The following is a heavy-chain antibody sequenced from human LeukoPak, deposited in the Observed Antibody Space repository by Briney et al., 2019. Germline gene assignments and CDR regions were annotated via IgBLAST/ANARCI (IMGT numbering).Heavy chain of an antibody. J-gene: IGHJ3*02. CDR1: GGTFSSYA. D-gene: IGHD3-22*01. Sequence: SVKVSCKASGGTFSSYAISWVRQAPGQGLEWMGRIIPIFGTANYAQKFQGRVTITTDVSTSTAYMELSSLRSEDTAVYYCARTLRITMIVVAPDAFDIWGQGTMVTVSS. CDR3: ARTLRITMIVVAPDAFDI. V-gene: IGHV1-69*05. CDR2: IIPIFGTA.